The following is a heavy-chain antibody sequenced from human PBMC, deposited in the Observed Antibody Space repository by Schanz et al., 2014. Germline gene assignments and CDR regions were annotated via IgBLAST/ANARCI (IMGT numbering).Heavy chain of an antibody. CDR1: GFTFSDAW. J-gene: IGHJ5*02. Sequence: EVQLVESGGGLVKPGGFLRLSCAASGFTFSDAWMSWVRQAPGKGLEWVGRIKSKFDGATTDYVAPVKGRFSISRDYSTNTLYLQMSSLKMEATAVYYCTTGHLWPPARFRPW. D-gene: IGHD3-3*02. CDR3: TTGHLWPPARFRP. CDR2: IKSKFDGATT. V-gene: IGHV3-15*01.